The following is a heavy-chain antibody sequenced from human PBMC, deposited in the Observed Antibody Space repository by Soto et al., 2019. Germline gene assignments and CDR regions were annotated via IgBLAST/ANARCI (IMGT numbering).Heavy chain of an antibody. CDR1: RYSFTTYA. J-gene: IGHJ4*02. CDR3: ARDPGIGAALRAYHFDY. V-gene: IGHV1-3*01. CDR2: INAGNGDT. D-gene: IGHD4-17*01. Sequence: VASVKVSCKASRYSFTTYALHWVRQAPGQRLEWMGWINAGNGDTKYSEKFQGRVTITRDTSANTAYMELSSLRSEDTSVYYCARDPGIGAALRAYHFDYWGQGTLVTVSS.